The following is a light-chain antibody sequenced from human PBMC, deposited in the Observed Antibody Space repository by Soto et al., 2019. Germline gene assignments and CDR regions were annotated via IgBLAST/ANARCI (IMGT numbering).Light chain of an antibody. Sequence: DIVMTQSPDSLAVSLGERATINCKSSQSVLYSSNNKNYLAWYQQKPGQPPKLLIYWASTRESGVPDRFSGRGSWSDLARSISSLQAEDGAVYYCQRYYPTPPHTFGQATKLEIK. CDR2: WAS. V-gene: IGKV4-1*01. CDR1: QSVLYSSNNKNY. CDR3: QRYYPTPPHT. J-gene: IGKJ2*01.